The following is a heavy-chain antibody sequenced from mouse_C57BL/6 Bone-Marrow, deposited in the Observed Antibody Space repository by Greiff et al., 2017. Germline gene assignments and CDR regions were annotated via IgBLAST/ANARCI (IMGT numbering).Heavy chain of an antibody. CDR1: GYAFSSSW. V-gene: IGHV1-82*01. CDR3: ARGGYDAWFAY. CDR2: IYPGDGDT. Sequence: QVQLQQSGPELVKPGASVKISCTASGYAFSSSWMNWVKQRPGKGLEWIGRIYPGDGDTNYNGNVKGKATLTADKSSSTAYMQLSSLTSEDSAVYFCARGGYDAWFAYWGQGTLVTVSA. D-gene: IGHD2-2*01. J-gene: IGHJ3*01.